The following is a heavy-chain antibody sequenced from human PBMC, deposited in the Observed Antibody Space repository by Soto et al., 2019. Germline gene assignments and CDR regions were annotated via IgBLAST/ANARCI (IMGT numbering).Heavy chain of an antibody. Sequence: ASVKVSCKASGYTFTGYYMHWVRQAPGQGLEWMGWINPNSGGTNYAQKFQGRVTMTRDTSISTAYMELSRLRSDDTAVYYCARAAGYCSSTSCPPYYYGMDVWGQGTTVTVPS. CDR1: GYTFTGYY. J-gene: IGHJ6*02. V-gene: IGHV1-2*02. D-gene: IGHD2-2*01. CDR3: ARAAGYCSSTSCPPYYYGMDV. CDR2: INPNSGGT.